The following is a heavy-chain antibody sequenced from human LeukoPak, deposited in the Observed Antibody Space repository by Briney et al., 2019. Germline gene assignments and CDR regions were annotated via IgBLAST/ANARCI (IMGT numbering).Heavy chain of an antibody. CDR2: INHSGST. J-gene: IGHJ5*02. CDR1: GGSFSGYY. CDR3: ARALLRASNWFDP. V-gene: IGHV4-34*01. Sequence: SETLSLTCAVYGGSFSGYYWSWIRQPPGKGLEWIGEINHSGSTNYNPSLKSRVTISVDTSKNQFSLKLSSVTAADTAVYYCARALLRASNWFDPWGQGTLVTVSS.